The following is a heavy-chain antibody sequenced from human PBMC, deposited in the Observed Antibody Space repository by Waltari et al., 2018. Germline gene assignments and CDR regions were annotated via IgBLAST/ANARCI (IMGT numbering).Heavy chain of an antibody. Sequence: EVQLVVSGGYLIQPGGSLRLSCAASGFPVRPSFIRWVRQAPGKGLEWVSIIYSGGNTYYEGSVKGRFTISRDNYKNMVYLEMNSLRAEDTAVYYCAKQSPSYTRGWYPLESWGPGTLVTVSP. V-gene: IGHV3-53*01. CDR1: GFPVRPSF. D-gene: IGHD6-19*01. CDR2: IYSGGNT. J-gene: IGHJ4*02. CDR3: AKQSPSYTRGWYPLES.